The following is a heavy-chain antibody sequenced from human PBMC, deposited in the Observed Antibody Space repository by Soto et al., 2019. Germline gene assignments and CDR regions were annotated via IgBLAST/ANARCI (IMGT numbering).Heavy chain of an antibody. CDR3: AKAISGYNDPLDF. D-gene: IGHD5-12*01. CDR2: ISGSGSAT. Sequence: PGGSLRLSCAASGFTFSSYAMNWVRQAPGKGLEWVSVISGSGSATYYTDSVRGRFTISRDNSKNTLYMQMSSLRAEDTAVYYCAKAISGYNDPLDFCGQGTRVTVSS. J-gene: IGHJ4*02. CDR1: GFTFSSYA. V-gene: IGHV3-23*01.